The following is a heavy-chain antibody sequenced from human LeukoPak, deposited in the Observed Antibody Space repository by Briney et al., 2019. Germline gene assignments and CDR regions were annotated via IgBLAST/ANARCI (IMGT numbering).Heavy chain of an antibody. CDR3: ARDSPRYCSSTSCYYYGMDV. CDR1: LDSTTSNF. V-gene: IGHV4-30-4*01. CDR2: IYYSGST. J-gene: IGHJ6*02. Sequence: SETLSLTCTVSLDSTTSNFWSWVRQPPGKGLEWIEYIYYSGSTYYNPSLKSRVTISVDTSKNQFSLKLSSVTAADTAVYYCARDSPRYCSSTSCYYYGMDVWGQGTTVTVSS. D-gene: IGHD2-2*01.